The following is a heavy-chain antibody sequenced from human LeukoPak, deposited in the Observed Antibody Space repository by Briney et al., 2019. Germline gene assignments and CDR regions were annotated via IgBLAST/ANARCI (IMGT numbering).Heavy chain of an antibody. CDR3: ATTGRGSYDTSGPFDF. D-gene: IGHD3-22*01. CDR2: IYPVDSDT. V-gene: IGHV5-51*01. J-gene: IGHJ4*02. Sequence: GESLKISCKGSGYSFTNYCIGWVRQMPGKGLEWMGIIYPVDSDTIYSPFFQGQVTISADKSISTAYLQWSSLKASDTAIYYCATTGRGSYDTSGPFDFWGQGTLVTVSS. CDR1: GYSFTNYC.